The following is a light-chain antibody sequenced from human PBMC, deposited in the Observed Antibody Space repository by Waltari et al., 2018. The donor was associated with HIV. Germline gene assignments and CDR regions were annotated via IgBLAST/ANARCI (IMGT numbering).Light chain of an antibody. CDR1: NSDIGTYNY. CDR3: SSYTATKILV. V-gene: IGLV2-14*03. CDR2: EVN. J-gene: IGLJ2*01. Sequence: QSALTQPASVSGSPGQSITISCTGTNSDIGTYNYVSWYQQQSGKAPRLLISEVNNRPSVVSNRFSGSKAGNTASLSISGLQAEDEGKDYCSSYTATKILVFGGGTDVTVL.